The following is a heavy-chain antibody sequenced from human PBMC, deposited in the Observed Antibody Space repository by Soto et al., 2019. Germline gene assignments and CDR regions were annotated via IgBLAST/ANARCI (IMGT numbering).Heavy chain of an antibody. CDR3: ARPNGLLWFGDFPQANWFDP. J-gene: IGHJ5*02. V-gene: IGHV1-18*04. D-gene: IGHD3-10*01. Sequence: QVQLVQSGAEVKKPGASVKVSCKASGYTFTSYGISWVRQAPGQGLEWMGWISAYNGNTNYAQKLQGRVTMTTDTSTSTAFMELRSLRSDDTAVYYCARPNGLLWFGDFPQANWFDPWGQGTLVTVSS. CDR1: GYTFTSYG. CDR2: ISAYNGNT.